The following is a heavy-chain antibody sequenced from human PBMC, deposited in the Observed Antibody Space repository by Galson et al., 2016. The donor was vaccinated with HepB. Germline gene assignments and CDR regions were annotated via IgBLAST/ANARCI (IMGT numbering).Heavy chain of an antibody. CDR2: ISNSGSYI. Sequence: SLRLSCAASGFTFNSYSISWVRQAPGKGLEWVSCISNSGSYIYYADSVKGRFTISRDNAKNSLYLQMNSLRAEDTAVYYCARGPRGFGVVTPYGMDVWGPGTTVTVSS. V-gene: IGHV3-21*01. CDR3: ARGPRGFGVVTPYGMDV. D-gene: IGHD3-3*01. J-gene: IGHJ6*02. CDR1: GFTFNSYS.